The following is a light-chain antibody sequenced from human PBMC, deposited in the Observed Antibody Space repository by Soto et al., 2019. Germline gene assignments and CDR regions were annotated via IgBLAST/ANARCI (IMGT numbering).Light chain of an antibody. CDR1: NSNIGNNY. CDR2: ENN. J-gene: IGLJ1*01. Sequence: QSVLTQPPSVSAAPGQKVTISCSGSNSNIGNNYVSWYQQLPGTAPKLLIYENNKRPSGIPDRYSGSKSGTSATLGITGLLTGDEADYYCGTWDSSLSAYVFGTGTKLTVL. V-gene: IGLV1-51*02. CDR3: GTWDSSLSAYV.